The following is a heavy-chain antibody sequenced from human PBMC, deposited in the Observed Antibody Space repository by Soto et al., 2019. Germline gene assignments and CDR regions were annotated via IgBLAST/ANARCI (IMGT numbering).Heavy chain of an antibody. D-gene: IGHD2-15*01. Sequence: GPGPRVDSKTLSLTCSVSGGSMNNYYWSWIRQPPGKGLEYIGYIYHSASTNYNPSLESRVTISIDTAKKQFSLKMSSVTAADTAVYYCVNVGQESRNYFYYVMDVWGQGITDIVSS. V-gene: IGHV4-59*01. CDR1: GGSMNNYY. CDR2: IYHSAST. CDR3: VNVGQESRNYFYYVMDV. J-gene: IGHJ6*02.